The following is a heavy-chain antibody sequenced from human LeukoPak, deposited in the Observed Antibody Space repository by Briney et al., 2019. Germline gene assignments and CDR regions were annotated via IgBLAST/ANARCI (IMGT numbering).Heavy chain of an antibody. D-gene: IGHD3-3*01. J-gene: IGHJ5*02. CDR3: ARDGFWKYYPVFDP. V-gene: IGHV3-23*01. CDR2: IPGTSDYK. CDR1: GFTFSSYA. Sequence: AGGSLRLSCVASGFTFSSYAMSWVRQVPGKGLEWVAAIPGTSDYKYYAASVKGRFTISRDDSKNTVYLQMNSLRVEDTALYYCARDGFWKYYPVFDPRGQGTLVTVSS.